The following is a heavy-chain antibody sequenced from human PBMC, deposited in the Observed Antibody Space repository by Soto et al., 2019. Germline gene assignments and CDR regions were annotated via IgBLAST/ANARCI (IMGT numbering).Heavy chain of an antibody. J-gene: IGHJ6*02. D-gene: IGHD2-15*01. CDR2: ISAYNGNT. CDR1: GYTFTSYG. CDR3: ARFSGGSYNTYYFYYGMDV. Sequence: GASVKVSCKASGYTFTSYGISWVRQAPGQGLDWMGWISAYNGNTKYAQDLQGRVTMTTDTSTSTAYMELRSLRSDDTAMYYCARFSGGSYNTYYFYYGMDVWGRGTTVTVSS. V-gene: IGHV1-18*04.